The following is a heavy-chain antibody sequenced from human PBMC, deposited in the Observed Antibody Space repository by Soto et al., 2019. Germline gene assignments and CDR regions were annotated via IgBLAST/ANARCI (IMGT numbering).Heavy chain of an antibody. CDR1: GYSFAGYW. J-gene: IGHJ4*02. CDR2: IDPSDSQT. CDR3: ARQIYDSDTGPNFQYYFDS. V-gene: IGHV5-10-1*01. D-gene: IGHD3-22*01. Sequence: GESLKIYCKGSGYSFAGYWITWVRQKPGKGLEWMGRIDPSDSQTYYSPSFRGHVTIPVTKSITTVFLQWSSLRASDTTMYYCARQIYDSDTGPNFQYYFDSWGQGTPVTVSS.